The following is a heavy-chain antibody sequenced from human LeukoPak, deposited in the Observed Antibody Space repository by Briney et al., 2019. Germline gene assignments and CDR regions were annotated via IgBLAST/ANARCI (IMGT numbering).Heavy chain of an antibody. CDR1: GFTFTGYA. D-gene: IGHD3-22*01. V-gene: IGHV3-23*01. CDR2: ISGSGGST. J-gene: IGHJ4*02. Sequence: GGSVRLSCVASGFTFTGYAMSWVRQAPGKGLEWVSAISGSGGSTHYADSVKGRFSISRDNSKSTVYLQMNSLRAEDKAVYYCAKSGYYHDSSGHYLYYFDYWGQGTLVTVSS. CDR3: AKSGYYHDSSGHYLYYFDY.